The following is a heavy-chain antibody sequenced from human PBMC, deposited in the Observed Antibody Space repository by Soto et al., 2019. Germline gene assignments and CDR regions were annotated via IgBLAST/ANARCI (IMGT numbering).Heavy chain of an antibody. D-gene: IGHD2-2*02. V-gene: IGHV3-15*01. J-gene: IGHJ6*02. CDR2: IKSKTDGGTT. Sequence: GGSLRLSCAASGFTFSNAWMSWVRQAPGKGLEWVGRIKSKTDGGTTDYAAPVKGRFTISRDDSKNTLYLQMNSLKTEDTAVYYCTTVLYCSSTSCYTSYYYYYGMDVWGQGTTVTVSS. CDR3: TTVLYCSSTSCYTSYYYYYGMDV. CDR1: GFTFSNAW.